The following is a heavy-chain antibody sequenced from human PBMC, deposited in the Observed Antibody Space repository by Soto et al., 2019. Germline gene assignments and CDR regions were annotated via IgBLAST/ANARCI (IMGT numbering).Heavy chain of an antibody. CDR1: GDTFITYA. J-gene: IGHJ6*01. D-gene: IGHD6-13*01. V-gene: IGHV1-69*13. Sequence: SVKVSCKPSGDTFITYAINWVRQPPGQGLEWMGWINPITGTPNYAQKFPARDPMTSDESTGTAYMELSSLRSEDTAVSYCARVEYSRSCYYYYYGMDEWGQGTTVTVCS. CDR3: ARVEYSRSCYYYYYGMDE. CDR2: INPITGTP.